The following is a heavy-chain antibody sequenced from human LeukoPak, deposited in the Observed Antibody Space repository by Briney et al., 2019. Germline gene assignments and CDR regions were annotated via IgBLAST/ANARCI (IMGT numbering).Heavy chain of an antibody. CDR1: GYTFTSYY. CDR2: INPSGDST. CDR3: ARALASLVGATLTFDY. D-gene: IGHD1-26*01. J-gene: IGHJ4*02. V-gene: IGHV1-46*01. Sequence: ASVKVSCKASGYTFTSYYMHWVRQAPGQGLEWMGIINPSGDSTSYAQKLQGRVTMTRDMSTSTVCMEMSSLRSEDTAVYYCARALASLVGATLTFDYWGQGTLVTVSS.